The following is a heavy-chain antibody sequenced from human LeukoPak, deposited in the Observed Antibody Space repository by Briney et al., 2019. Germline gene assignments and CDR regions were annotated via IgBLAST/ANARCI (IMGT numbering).Heavy chain of an antibody. V-gene: IGHV1-2*06. J-gene: IGHJ6*02. Sequence: ASVKVSCKASGYTFTGYYMHWVRQAPGQGLEWMGRINPNSGGTNYAQKFQGRVTMTRDTSISTAYMELSRLRSDDTAVYYCAREDPVHCSSTSCYYYYGMDVWGQGTTVTVSS. CDR1: GYTFTGYY. CDR2: INPNSGGT. CDR3: AREDPVHCSSTSCYYYYGMDV. D-gene: IGHD2-2*01.